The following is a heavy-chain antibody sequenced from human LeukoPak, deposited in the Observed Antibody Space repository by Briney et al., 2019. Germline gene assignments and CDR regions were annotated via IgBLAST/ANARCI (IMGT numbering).Heavy chain of an antibody. D-gene: IGHD4-17*01. J-gene: IGHJ5*02. CDR2: INHSGST. CDR3: ARVQGGDRTVDP. V-gene: IGHV4-34*01. Sequence: SETLSLTCAVYGGSFSGYYWSWIRQPPGKGLEWIGEINHSGSTNYNPSLKSRVTISVDTSKNQFSLKLSSVTAADTAVYYCARVQGGDRTVDPWGQGTLVTVSS. CDR1: GGSFSGYY.